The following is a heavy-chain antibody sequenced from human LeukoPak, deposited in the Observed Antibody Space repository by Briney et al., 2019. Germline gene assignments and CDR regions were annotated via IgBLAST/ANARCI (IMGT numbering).Heavy chain of an antibody. V-gene: IGHV4-39*01. CDR1: VGSISSSSYY. Sequence: SETLSPTCTVSVGSISSSSYYWGWIRQPPGKGLEWIGSIYYSASTYYNPSLKSRVTISVDTPKNQFSLKLSSVTAADTAVYYCARRFLEWGIDYWGQGTLVTVSS. CDR2: IYYSAST. D-gene: IGHD3-3*01. CDR3: ARRFLEWGIDY. J-gene: IGHJ4*02.